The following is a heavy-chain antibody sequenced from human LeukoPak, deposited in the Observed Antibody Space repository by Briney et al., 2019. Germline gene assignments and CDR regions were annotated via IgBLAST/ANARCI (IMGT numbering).Heavy chain of an antibody. D-gene: IGHD3-22*01. CDR1: GGSFSGYY. CDR3: ARPDSSGHRRKYHAFDI. J-gene: IGHJ3*02. V-gene: IGHV4-34*01. Sequence: SETLSLTCAVYGGSFSGYYWSWIRQPPGKGLEWIGEINHSGSTNYNPSLKSRVTISVDTSKNQFSLKLSSVTAADTAVYYCARPDSSGHRRKYHAFDIWGQGTMVTVSS. CDR2: INHSGST.